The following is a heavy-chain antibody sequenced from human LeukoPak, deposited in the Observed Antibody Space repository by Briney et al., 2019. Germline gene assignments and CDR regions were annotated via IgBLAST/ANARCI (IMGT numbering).Heavy chain of an antibody. D-gene: IGHD3-22*01. J-gene: IGHJ3*02. V-gene: IGHV1-18*01. CDR3: ARDALYYYDSSGYKDAFDI. CDR2: ISAYNGNT. CDR1: GYTFTSYG. Sequence: ASVKVSCKASGYTFTSYGISWVRQAPGQGLEWMGWISAYNGNTNYAQKLQGRVTMTTDTSTSTAYMELRSLRSDDTAVYYCARDALYYYDSSGYKDAFDIWGQGTMVTVSS.